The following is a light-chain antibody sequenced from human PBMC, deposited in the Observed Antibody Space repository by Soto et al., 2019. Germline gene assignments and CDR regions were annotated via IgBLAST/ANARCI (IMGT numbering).Light chain of an antibody. CDR3: QQYGSSPPP. J-gene: IGKJ4*01. CDR2: GAS. CDR1: QSVSSSY. V-gene: IGKV3-20*01. Sequence: EIALTQSPGTLSLSPGERATLSCRATQSVSSSYLAWYQQKPGQAPRLLIYGASSRATGIPDRFSGSGSGTDFALTISRLEPEDFAVYYCQQYGSSPPPFGGGTKVEIK.